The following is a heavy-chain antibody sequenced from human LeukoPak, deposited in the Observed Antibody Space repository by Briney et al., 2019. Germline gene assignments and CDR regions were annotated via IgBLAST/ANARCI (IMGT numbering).Heavy chain of an antibody. V-gene: IGHV3-48*03. D-gene: IGHD1-26*01. Sequence: GGSLRLSCAASGFTFSSYEMNWVRQAPGKGLEWVSYISSSGSTIYYADSVKGRFTISRDNAKNSLYLQVTSLRADDTAVYYCARAGDSGNLAWGQGTLVTVSS. CDR3: ARAGDSGNLA. CDR1: GFTFSSYE. J-gene: IGHJ5*02. CDR2: ISSSGSTI.